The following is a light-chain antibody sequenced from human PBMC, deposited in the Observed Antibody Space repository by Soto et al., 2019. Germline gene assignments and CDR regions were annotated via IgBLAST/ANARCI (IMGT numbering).Light chain of an antibody. CDR1: SSDVGGYNY. Sequence: QSALTQPPSASGSPGQSVTISCTGTSSDVGGYNYVSWYQQHPGKAPKLMISEVSKRPSGVPDRFSGSKSGNTASLTVSGLQAEDEADYCSNSFAGTNNLVFGGGTKLTVL. CDR3: NSFAGTNNLV. J-gene: IGLJ2*01. V-gene: IGLV2-8*01. CDR2: EVS.